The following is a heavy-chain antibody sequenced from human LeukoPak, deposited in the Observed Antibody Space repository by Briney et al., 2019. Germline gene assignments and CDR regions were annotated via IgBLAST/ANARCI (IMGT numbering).Heavy chain of an antibody. CDR3: ARGSNWFDP. Sequence: SETLSLTCTVSGGSIISHYWTWIRQPPGKGLEWIGYIYYSGSTNYNPSLKSRITISVDTSKNQFSLKLSSVTAADTAVYYCARGSNWFDPWGQGTLVTVSS. D-gene: IGHD3-10*01. V-gene: IGHV4-59*11. CDR2: IYYSGST. J-gene: IGHJ5*02. CDR1: GGSIISHY.